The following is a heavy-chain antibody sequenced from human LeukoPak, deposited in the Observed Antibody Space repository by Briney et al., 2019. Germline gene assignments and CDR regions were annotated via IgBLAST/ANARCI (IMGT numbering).Heavy chain of an antibody. CDR2: IWYDGSNK. CDR3: ARDRVPEAPSAYGMDV. CDR1: GFTFSSYG. J-gene: IGHJ6*02. V-gene: IGHV3-33*01. D-gene: IGHD1-14*01. Sequence: GRSLRLSCAASGFTFSSYGMHWVRQAPGKGLEWVAVIWYDGSNKYYADSVKSRFTISRDNSKNTLYLQMNSLRAEDTAVYYCARDRVPEAPSAYGMDVWGQGTTVTVSS.